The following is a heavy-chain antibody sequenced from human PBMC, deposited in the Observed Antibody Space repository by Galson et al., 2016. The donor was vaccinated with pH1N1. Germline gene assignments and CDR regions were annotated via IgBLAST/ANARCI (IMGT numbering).Heavy chain of an antibody. Sequence: QSGAEVKKPGESLKISCKASGNSFSTSWIGWVRQLPGKGLEWMGSINAGDSDTRYNPSFPGHVTISVDKSLRTASLQWSRLQASDTAIYYCAEHAALDPPVEFYYMDVWGNGTTVTVSS. CDR3: AEHAALDPPVEFYYMDV. J-gene: IGHJ6*03. CDR1: GNSFSTSW. V-gene: IGHV5-51*03. D-gene: IGHD1-1*01. CDR2: INAGDSDT.